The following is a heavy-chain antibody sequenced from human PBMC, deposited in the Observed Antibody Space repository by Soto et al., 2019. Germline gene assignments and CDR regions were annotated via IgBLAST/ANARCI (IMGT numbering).Heavy chain of an antibody. V-gene: IGHV1-46*01. CDR3: ARGSYYYDSSGYYHY. CDR2: INPSGGST. D-gene: IGHD3-22*01. CDR1: GYTFTSYG. J-gene: IGHJ4*02. Sequence: ASVKVSCKASGYTFTSYGISWVRQAPGQGLEWMGMINPSGGSTSYAQKFQGRVTMTRDTSTSTVCMELSRLRSEDTAVYYCARGSYYYDSSGYYHYWGQGTLVTVSS.